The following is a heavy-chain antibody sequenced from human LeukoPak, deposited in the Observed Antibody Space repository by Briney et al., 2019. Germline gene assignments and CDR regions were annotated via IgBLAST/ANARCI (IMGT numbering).Heavy chain of an antibody. D-gene: IGHD2-2*02. CDR2: INTNTGNP. CDR1: GYTFTSYA. J-gene: IGHJ5*02. CDR3: AREPRGGYCSSTSCYTAWFDP. Sequence: ASVTVSCKASGYTFTSYAMNWVRQAPGQGLEWMGWINTNTGNPTYAQGFTGRFVFSLDTSVSTAYLQISSLKAEDTAVYYCAREPRGGYCSSTSCYTAWFDPWGQGTLVTVSS. V-gene: IGHV7-4-1*02.